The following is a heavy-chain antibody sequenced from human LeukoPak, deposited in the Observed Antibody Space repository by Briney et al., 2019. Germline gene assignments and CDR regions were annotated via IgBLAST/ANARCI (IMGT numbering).Heavy chain of an antibody. J-gene: IGHJ5*02. Sequence: SETLSLTSAVYGGSLSGYHWSWIRQPPGKGLEWIGEINHSGSTNYNPSLKGRVTISVDTSKNQFSLKLSSVTAADTAVYYCAIHIVVVPAAKKKNWFDPWGQGTLVTVSS. D-gene: IGHD2-2*01. CDR2: INHSGST. V-gene: IGHV4-34*01. CDR1: GGSLSGYH. CDR3: AIHIVVVPAAKKKNWFDP.